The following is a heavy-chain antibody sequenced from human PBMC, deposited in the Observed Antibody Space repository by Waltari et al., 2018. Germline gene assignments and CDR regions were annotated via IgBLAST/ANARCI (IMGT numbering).Heavy chain of an antibody. D-gene: IGHD2-8*02. CDR1: GFTVSEYA. CDR2: ISYDGQK. CDR3: TRDVDSTGHVWVNLGDY. V-gene: IGHV3-30*03. J-gene: IGHJ4*02. Sequence: QVQLVESGGGVVQPGRSLSLSCAASGFTVSEYAIPWVGQAPGNGLEWVAAISYDGQKYYADSVKGRFAISRDNSKSTVYLQINSLRADDTAVYYCTRDVDSTGHVWVNLGDYWGQGTLVSVSS.